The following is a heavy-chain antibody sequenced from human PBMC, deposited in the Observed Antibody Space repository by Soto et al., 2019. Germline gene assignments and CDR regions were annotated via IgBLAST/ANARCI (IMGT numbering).Heavy chain of an antibody. V-gene: IGHV3-33*01. D-gene: IGHD6-19*01. CDR3: ARDNHPSYSSGRQYHYYGLDV. CDR2: IWYDGSDE. Sequence: LRLSCAASIFTFSSYGMHWVRQAPGKGLEWVAVIWYDGSDEYYADYVKGRFTISRDNSKNTLYLQMNSLRAEDTAVYYCARDNHPSYSSGRQYHYYGLDVPGQGTTV. CDR1: IFTFSSYG. J-gene: IGHJ6*02.